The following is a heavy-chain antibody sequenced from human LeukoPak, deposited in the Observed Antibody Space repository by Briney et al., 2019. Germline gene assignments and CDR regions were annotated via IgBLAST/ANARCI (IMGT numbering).Heavy chain of an antibody. CDR2: ISLSGGST. V-gene: IGHV3-23*01. CDR3: AKAGPYYFDY. CDR1: GFTFSSYA. Sequence: GGSLRLSCAASGFTFSSYAMSWVRQAPGKGLECVSVISLSGGSTYYADSVKGRFTISRDNSKNTLYLQMNSLRAEDTAVYYCAKAGPYYFDYWGQGTLVTVSS. J-gene: IGHJ4*02.